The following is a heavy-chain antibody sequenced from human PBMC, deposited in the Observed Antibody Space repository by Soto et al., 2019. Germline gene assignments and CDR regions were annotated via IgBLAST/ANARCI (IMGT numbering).Heavy chain of an antibody. CDR1: GGSVSSGSYY. D-gene: IGHD3-22*01. Sequence: SETLSLTCTVSGGSVSSGSYYWSWIRQPPGKGLEWIGYIYYSGSTNYNPSLKSRVTISVDTSKNQFSLKLSSVTAADTAVYYCARGSSITMIVVVGDYFDYWGQGTLVTVSS. CDR3: ARGSSITMIVVVGDYFDY. V-gene: IGHV4-61*01. CDR2: IYYSGST. J-gene: IGHJ4*02.